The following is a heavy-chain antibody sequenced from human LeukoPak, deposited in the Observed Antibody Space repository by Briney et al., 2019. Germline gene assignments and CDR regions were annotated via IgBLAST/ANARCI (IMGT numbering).Heavy chain of an antibody. V-gene: IGHV1-18*01. Sequence: ASVKVSCKASGYTFTSYGISWVRQAPGQGLEWMGWISAYNGNTSYAQKLQGRVTMTTDTSTSTAYMELRSLRSDDTAVYYCARVGRWDGYNYVNYYGMDVWGQGTTVTVSS. D-gene: IGHD5-24*01. CDR2: ISAYNGNT. J-gene: IGHJ6*02. CDR3: ARVGRWDGYNYVNYYGMDV. CDR1: GYTFTSYG.